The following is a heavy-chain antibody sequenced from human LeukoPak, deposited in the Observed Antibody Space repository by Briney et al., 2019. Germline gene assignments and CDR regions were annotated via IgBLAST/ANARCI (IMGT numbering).Heavy chain of an antibody. D-gene: IGHD3-22*01. CDR1: GFTFDDYA. Sequence: GGSLRLSCAASGFTFDDYAMHWVRQAPGKGLEWVSGISWNSGSIGYADSVEGRFTISRDNAKNSLYLQMNSLRAEDMALYYCAKGDDSSGYSHFAYWGQGTLVTVSS. CDR2: ISWNSGSI. V-gene: IGHV3-9*03. J-gene: IGHJ4*02. CDR3: AKGDDSSGYSHFAY.